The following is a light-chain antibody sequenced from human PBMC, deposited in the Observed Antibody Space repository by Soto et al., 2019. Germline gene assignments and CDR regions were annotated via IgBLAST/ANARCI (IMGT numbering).Light chain of an antibody. CDR3: PQYDTTYT. CDR1: QSVLYSSTNTNY. V-gene: IGKV4-1*01. Sequence: DIVMTQSPDSLAVSLGERATINCKSSQSVLYSSTNTNYLAWYQQKPGQPPKLLIYWASTRESGVPDRFSGSGSGTYFTITISRLQAEDVAVYYGPQYDTTYTCGQGTKLEIK. CDR2: WAS. J-gene: IGKJ2*01.